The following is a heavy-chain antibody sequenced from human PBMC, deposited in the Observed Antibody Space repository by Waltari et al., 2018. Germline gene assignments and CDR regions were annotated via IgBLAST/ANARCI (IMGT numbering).Heavy chain of an antibody. CDR1: GFPFTTYE. D-gene: IGHD3-3*01. J-gene: IGHJ4*02. CDR3: SRGGTDFWTGGEDRYYFDY. CDR2: ISRSGSNI. V-gene: IGHV3-48*03. Sequence: EVQLVESGGDLVQPGGSLRLSCAASGFPFTTYEFTWVRQAPGKGLEWISYISRSGSNIYYANSVKGRFTISRDNAKNSLFLQMNNLRAEDTTIYYCSRGGTDFWTGGEDRYYFDYWGQGTLVTVSS.